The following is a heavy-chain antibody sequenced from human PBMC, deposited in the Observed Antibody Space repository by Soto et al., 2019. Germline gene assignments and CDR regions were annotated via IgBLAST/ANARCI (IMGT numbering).Heavy chain of an antibody. V-gene: IGHV3-30*18. Sequence: ESGGGVVQPGRSLRLSCAASGFTFSSYGMHWVRQAPGKGLEWVAVISYDGSNKYYADSVKGRFTISRDNSKNTLYLQMNSLRAEDTAVYYCAKDSVSYGDYLDYWGQGTLVTVSS. CDR2: ISYDGSNK. CDR1: GFTFSSYG. J-gene: IGHJ4*02. D-gene: IGHD4-17*01. CDR3: AKDSVSYGDYLDY.